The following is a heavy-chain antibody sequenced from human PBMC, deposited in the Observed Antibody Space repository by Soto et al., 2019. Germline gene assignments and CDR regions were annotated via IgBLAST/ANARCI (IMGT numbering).Heavy chain of an antibody. D-gene: IGHD2-15*01. CDR1: GFTCSSYG. CDR2: IWYDGSNK. CDR3: ARGGDGMDV. V-gene: IGHV3-33*01. J-gene: IGHJ6*02. Sequence: PWVPLRLSCAAAGFTCSSYGMHWVRQAPGKGLEWVAVIWYDGSNKYYADSVKGRFTISRDNSKNTLYLQINSLRAEDTAVYYCARGGDGMDVWGQGTSVTVSS.